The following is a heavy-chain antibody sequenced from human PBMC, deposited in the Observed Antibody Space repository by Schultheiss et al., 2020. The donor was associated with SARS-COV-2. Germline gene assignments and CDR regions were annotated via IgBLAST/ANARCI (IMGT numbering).Heavy chain of an antibody. CDR3: ARENGYYYDSSGDGNWFDP. CDR2: IYYSGST. Sequence: SQTLSLTCTVSGGSISSYYWSWIRQHPGKGLEWIGYIYYSGSTYYNPSLKSRVTISVDTSKNQFSLKLSSVTAADTAVYYCARENGYYYDSSGDGNWFDPWGQGTLVTVSS. D-gene: IGHD3-22*01. J-gene: IGHJ5*02. V-gene: IGHV4-31*03. CDR1: GGSISSYY.